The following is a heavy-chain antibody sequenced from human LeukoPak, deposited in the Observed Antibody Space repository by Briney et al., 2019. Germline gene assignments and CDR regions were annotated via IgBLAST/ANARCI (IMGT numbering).Heavy chain of an antibody. J-gene: IGHJ6*02. D-gene: IGHD7-27*01. CDR3: ARVGHGDRRNYGMDV. CDR2: IYYSGST. Sequence: PSETLSLTCTVSGGSISNYYWSWIRQPPGKGLEWIGYIYYSGSTNYNSSLKSRVTISVDTSKNQFSLKVRSVTAADTAVYYCARVGHGDRRNYGMDVWGQGTTVTVSS. V-gene: IGHV4-59*01. CDR1: GGSISNYY.